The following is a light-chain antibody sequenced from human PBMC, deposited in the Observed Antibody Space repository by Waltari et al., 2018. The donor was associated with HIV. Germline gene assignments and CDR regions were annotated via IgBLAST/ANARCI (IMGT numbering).Light chain of an antibody. CDR1: QGISRY. V-gene: IGKV1-39*01. CDR2: AAS. CDR3: QQGHTTPLT. J-gene: IGKJ5*01. Sequence: DIQMTQSPSSLSASVGDSVTITCRASQGISRYLNWYQHKIGKAPKLLIFAASNLQSGVPSRFSGSGSGKDFTLTIKNLQPDDFATYYCQQGHTTPLTFGQGTRLEIK.